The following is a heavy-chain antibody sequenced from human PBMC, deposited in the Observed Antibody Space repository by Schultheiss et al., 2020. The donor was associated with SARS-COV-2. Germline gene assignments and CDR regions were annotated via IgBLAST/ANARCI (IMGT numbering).Heavy chain of an antibody. CDR3: ASSPTVTTDRPGDY. Sequence: SETLSLTCTVSGGSISSYYWSWIRQPPGKGLEWIGSIYYSGSTYYNPSLKSRVTISVDTSKNQFSLKLSSVTAADTAVYYCASSPTVTTDRPGDYWGQGTLVTVSS. CDR1: GGSISSYY. D-gene: IGHD4-11*01. J-gene: IGHJ4*02. V-gene: IGHV4-59*04. CDR2: IYYSGST.